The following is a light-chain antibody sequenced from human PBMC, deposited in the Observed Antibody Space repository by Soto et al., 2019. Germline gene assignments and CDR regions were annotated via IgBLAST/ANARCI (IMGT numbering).Light chain of an antibody. CDR1: QSVSTW. CDR3: QQYDGPPWT. V-gene: IGKV1-5*01. J-gene: IGKJ1*01. CDR2: DVS. Sequence: DIQMTQSPSTLSASVGDRVTITCRASQSVSTWLAWYQQKPGRAPNLLSYDVSTLESGVPSRFSGSGSGTEFTLTISSLQPDDFATYFCQQYDGPPWTFGQGTKVEVK.